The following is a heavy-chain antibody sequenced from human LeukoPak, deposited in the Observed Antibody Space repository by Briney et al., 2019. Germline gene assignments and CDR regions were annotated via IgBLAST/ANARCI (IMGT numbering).Heavy chain of an antibody. D-gene: IGHD1-26*01. Sequence: GGSLRLSCAASGFTFSSTSMSWVRQAPGKGLEWVAVTVGGGDGTYYADSVKGRFTISRDNSNNTLYLQMNSLRAEDTAVYYCARGPDHGGSYYHDWGQGTPVTVSS. V-gene: IGHV3-23*01. CDR2: TVGGGDGT. CDR3: ARGPDHGGSYYHD. CDR1: GFTFSSTS. J-gene: IGHJ4*02.